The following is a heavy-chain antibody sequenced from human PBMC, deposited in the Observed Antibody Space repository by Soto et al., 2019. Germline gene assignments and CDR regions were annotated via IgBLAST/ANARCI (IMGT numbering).Heavy chain of an antibody. CDR1: GFTFSRHW. CDR2: ISWNSGSI. Sequence: HPGGSLRLSCAASGFTFSRHWMHWVRQAPGKGLEWVSGISWNSGSIGYADSVKGRFTISRDNAKNSLYLQMNSLRAEDTALYYCAKDNFRTPDAFDIWGQGTMVTVSS. J-gene: IGHJ3*02. V-gene: IGHV3-9*01. CDR3: AKDNFRTPDAFDI.